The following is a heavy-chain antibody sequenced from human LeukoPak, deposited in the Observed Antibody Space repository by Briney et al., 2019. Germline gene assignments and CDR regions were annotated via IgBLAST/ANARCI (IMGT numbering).Heavy chain of an antibody. CDR3: ARDIAAADYCYYGMDV. Sequence: GGSLRLSCAASGFTVSSNYMSWVRQAPGKGLEWVSVIYSGGSTYYADSVKGRFTISRDNSKNTLYLQMNSLRAEDTAVYYCARDIAAADYCYYGMDVWGQGTTVTVSS. J-gene: IGHJ6*02. CDR2: IYSGGST. D-gene: IGHD6-13*01. CDR1: GFTVSSNY. V-gene: IGHV3-66*01.